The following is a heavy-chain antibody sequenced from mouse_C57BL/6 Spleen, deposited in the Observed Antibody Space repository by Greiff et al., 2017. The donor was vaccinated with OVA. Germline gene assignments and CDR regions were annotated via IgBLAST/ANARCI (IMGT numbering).Heavy chain of an antibody. J-gene: IGHJ4*01. CDR3: ARNSYYGYDGYAMDY. V-gene: IGHV1-47*01. CDR1: GYTFTTYP. Sequence: VQLQESGAELVKPGASVKMSCKASGYTFTTYPIEWMKQNHGKSLEWIGNFHPYNDDTKYNEKFKGKATLTVEKSSSTVYLELSRLTSDDSAVYYCARNSYYGYDGYAMDYWGQGTSVTVSS. CDR2: FHPYNDDT. D-gene: IGHD2-2*01.